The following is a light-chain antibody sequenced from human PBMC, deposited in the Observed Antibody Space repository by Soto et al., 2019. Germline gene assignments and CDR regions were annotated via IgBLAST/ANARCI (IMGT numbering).Light chain of an antibody. V-gene: IGLV2-23*02. J-gene: IGLJ1*01. CDR3: CSYAGSSFYV. Sequence: QSVLTQPASVSGSPGQSITISCTGTSSDVGSYNLVSWYQQHPGKALKLMIYEVSKRPSGVSNRFSGSKSGNTASLTISGLQAEDEADYYCCSYAGSSFYVFGTGTKVTVL. CDR1: SSDVGSYNL. CDR2: EVS.